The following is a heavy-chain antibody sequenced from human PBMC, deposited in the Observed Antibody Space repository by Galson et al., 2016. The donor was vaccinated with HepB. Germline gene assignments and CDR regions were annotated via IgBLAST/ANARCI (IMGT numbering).Heavy chain of an antibody. V-gene: IGHV3-66*01. J-gene: IGHJ4*02. CDR2: IYGGGDT. D-gene: IGHD6-19*01. CDR3: AHNNGWYGKGYFDY. Sequence: SLRLSCAASGFSVSGRYVSWVRQAPGKGLEWVSVIYGGGDTFYADSVKGRFTISSDNSKNTLYLQMDSLRAEDTAVYYCAHNNGWYGKGYFDYWGQGTLVTVSS. CDR1: GFSVSGRY.